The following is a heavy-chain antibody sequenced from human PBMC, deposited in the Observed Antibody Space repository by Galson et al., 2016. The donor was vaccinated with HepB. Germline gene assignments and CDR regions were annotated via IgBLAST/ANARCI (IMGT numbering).Heavy chain of an antibody. D-gene: IGHD6-13*01. V-gene: IGHV1-18*01. CDR3: AKSAVSGLKYYFYYGMDV. CDR2: ISGYNGNT. CDR1: GYTFNSYG. Sequence: SVKVSCKASGYTFNSYGLSWVRQAPGQGLEWMGWISGYNGNTNYVQKLQGRVTMTRDTSTSTAYMELRSLRSEDTAIYYCAKSAVSGLKYYFYYGMDVWGQGTTVTVSS. J-gene: IGHJ6*02.